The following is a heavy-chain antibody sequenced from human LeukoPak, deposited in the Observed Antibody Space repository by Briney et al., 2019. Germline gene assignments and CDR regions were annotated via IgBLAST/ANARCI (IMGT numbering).Heavy chain of an antibody. CDR1: GFTFSCFG. CDR2: IWYDGSKK. J-gene: IGHJ4*02. V-gene: IGHV3-33*01. D-gene: IGHD6-13*01. Sequence: GGSLRLSCAASGFTFSCFGMHWVRQAPGKGLEWVAIIWYDGSKKYYADSLRGRFTISRDNSKNTLYLQMNSLRAEDTAVYYCARGEQLENWGQGTLVTVSS. CDR3: ARGEQLEN.